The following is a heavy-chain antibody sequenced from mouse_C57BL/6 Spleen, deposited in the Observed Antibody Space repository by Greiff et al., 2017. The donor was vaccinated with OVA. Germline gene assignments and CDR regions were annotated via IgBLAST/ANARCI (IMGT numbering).Heavy chain of an antibody. V-gene: IGHV1-82*01. CDR1: GYAFSSSW. CDR2: IYPGDGDT. Sequence: QVQLQQSGPELVKPGASVKISCKASGYAFSSSWMNWVKQRPGKGLEWIGRIYPGDGDTNYNGKFKGKATLTADKSSSTAYMQLSSLTSEDSAVYFCAREDYYGSSYPWFAYWGQGTLVTVSA. D-gene: IGHD1-1*01. CDR3: AREDYYGSSYPWFAY. J-gene: IGHJ3*01.